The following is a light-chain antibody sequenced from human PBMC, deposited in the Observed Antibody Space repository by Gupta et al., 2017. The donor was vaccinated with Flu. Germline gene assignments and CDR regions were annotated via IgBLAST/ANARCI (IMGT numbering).Light chain of an antibody. CDR3: SSYAGSWV. CDR2: EDT. Sequence: QSALTQPASASGSPGQSVNIPCAGASSDVGTHNFVCWYKQHPGRAPKLVIYEDTKRPTVISNRFSGSKSDSTSSLTISGLQAEDEADYYCSSYAGSWVFGGGTKLTVL. J-gene: IGLJ3*02. CDR1: SSDVGTHNF. V-gene: IGLV2-23*01.